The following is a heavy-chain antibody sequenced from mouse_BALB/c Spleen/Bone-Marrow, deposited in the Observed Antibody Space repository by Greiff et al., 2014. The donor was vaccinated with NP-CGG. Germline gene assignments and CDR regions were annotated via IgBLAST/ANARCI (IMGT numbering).Heavy chain of an antibody. V-gene: IGHV5-4*02. J-gene: IGHJ4*01. D-gene: IGHD1-1*02. CDR2: ISDGGIYT. CDR3: ARSGEKYGALDY. Sequence: EVMLVESGGGLVKPGGSLKLSCTAPGFTFSDYYMYWVRQTPEKRLEWVATISDGGIYTYYPDSVKGRFTISRDNAKNNLYLQMSSLKSEDTAMYYCARSGEKYGALDYSGQGTSVTVSS. CDR1: GFTFSDYY.